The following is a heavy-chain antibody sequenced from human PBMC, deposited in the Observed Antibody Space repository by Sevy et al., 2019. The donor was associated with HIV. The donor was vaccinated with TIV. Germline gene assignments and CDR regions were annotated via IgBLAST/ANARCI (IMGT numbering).Heavy chain of an antibody. Sequence: GGSLRLSCAASGFTFDDYDMHWVRQAPGKGLEWVSGISWNSGSIGYADSVKGRFTISRDNAKNSLYLQMNSLRAEDTALYYCAKGLGYCSGGSCRKASYYYYGMDVWGQGTTVTVSS. CDR2: ISWNSGSI. D-gene: IGHD2-15*01. CDR1: GFTFDDYD. J-gene: IGHJ6*02. V-gene: IGHV3-9*01. CDR3: AKGLGYCSGGSCRKASYYYYGMDV.